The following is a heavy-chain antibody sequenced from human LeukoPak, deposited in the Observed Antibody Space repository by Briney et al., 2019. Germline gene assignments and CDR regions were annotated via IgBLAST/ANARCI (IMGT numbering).Heavy chain of an antibody. J-gene: IGHJ4*02. CDR1: GFTFSSYG. CDR2: ISYDGSNK. Sequence: GGSLRLSCAASGFTFSSYGMHWVRQAPGKGLEWVAVISYDGSNKYYADSVKGRFTISRDNSKNTLYLQMNSLRAEDTAVYYCAKEGGLRYYDILTGPDYWGQGTLVTVSS. CDR3: AKEGGLRYYDILTGPDY. D-gene: IGHD3-9*01. V-gene: IGHV3-30*18.